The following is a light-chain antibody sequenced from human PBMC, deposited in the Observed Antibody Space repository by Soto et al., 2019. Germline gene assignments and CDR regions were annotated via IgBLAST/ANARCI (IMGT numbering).Light chain of an antibody. J-gene: IGLJ1*01. CDR3: SSYTSSSTFYV. CDR2: EVS. Sequence: QSALTQPASVSGSPGQSITISCTGTSSDVGGSNYVSWYQQHPGKAPKLMIYEVSHRPSGVSNRFSGSQSGNTASLTISGLQAEDEADYYCSSYTSSSTFYVFGTGTKATVL. V-gene: IGLV2-14*01. CDR1: SSDVGGSNY.